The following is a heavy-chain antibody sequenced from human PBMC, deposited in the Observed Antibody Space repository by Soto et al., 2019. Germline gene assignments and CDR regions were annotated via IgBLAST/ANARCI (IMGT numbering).Heavy chain of an antibody. CDR1: GGSLSGYY. CDR2: VKDGGHT. V-gene: IGHV4-34*01. CDR3: ARGQEGVVATH. Sequence: QVQLQQWGAGLLKPSETLSLNCAVTGGSLSGYYWSWIRQPPGKGLEWIGEVKDGGHTNYSPSLRGRVPLASATSTNHFSLRLNSVTAADTGVYYCARGQEGVVATHWDQGSLVTVSS. D-gene: IGHD5-12*01. J-gene: IGHJ4*02.